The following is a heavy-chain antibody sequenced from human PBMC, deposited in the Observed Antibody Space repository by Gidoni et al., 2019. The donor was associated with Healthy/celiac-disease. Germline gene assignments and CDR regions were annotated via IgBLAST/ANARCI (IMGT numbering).Heavy chain of an antibody. Sequence: QVQLQESGPGLVKPSQTLSLTCTVSGGSISSGGYYWSWIRQHPGKGLEWIGYIYYSGSTYYNPSRKSRVTRSVDTSKNQFSLKLSSVTAADTAVYYCARVAPNYYGSSGYSDAFDIWGQGTMVTVSS. CDR1: GGSISSGGYY. D-gene: IGHD3-22*01. J-gene: IGHJ3*02. V-gene: IGHV4-31*03. CDR2: IYYSGST. CDR3: ARVAPNYYGSSGYSDAFDI.